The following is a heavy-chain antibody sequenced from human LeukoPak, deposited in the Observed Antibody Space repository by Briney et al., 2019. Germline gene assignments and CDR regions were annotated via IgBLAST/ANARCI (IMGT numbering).Heavy chain of an antibody. CDR2: MNPNSGNT. D-gene: IGHD6-6*01. CDR1: GYTFTSYD. CDR3: ARAPAYSSSSGSFYYYYGMDV. Sequence: ASVKVSCKASGYTFTSYDINWVRQATGQGLEWMGWMNPNSGNTGYAQKFQGRVTMTRNTSISTAYMELSSLRSEDTAVYYCARAPAYSSSSGSFYYYYGMDVWGQGTTVTVSS. J-gene: IGHJ6*02. V-gene: IGHV1-8*01.